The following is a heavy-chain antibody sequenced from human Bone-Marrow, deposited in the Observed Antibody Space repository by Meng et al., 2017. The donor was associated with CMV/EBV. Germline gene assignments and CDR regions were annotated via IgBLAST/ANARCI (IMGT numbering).Heavy chain of an antibody. CDR1: GFTFSSYS. V-gene: IGHV3-21*01. Sequence: GGSLRLPCAPSGFTFSSYSMNWVRQAPGKGLEWVSSISSSSSYIYYADSVRGRFTISRDNAKNSLYLQMNSLRAEDTAVYYCAREGPLLRYGMDVWGQGTTVTVSS. CDR2: ISSSSSYI. J-gene: IGHJ6*02. CDR3: AREGPLLRYGMDV.